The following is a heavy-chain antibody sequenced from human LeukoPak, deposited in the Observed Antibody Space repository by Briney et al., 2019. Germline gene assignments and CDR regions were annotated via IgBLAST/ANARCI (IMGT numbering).Heavy chain of an antibody. V-gene: IGHV1-2*06. Sequence: ASVKVSCKASGCTFTGYYMHWVRQAPGQGLEWMGRINPNSGGTNYAQKFQGRVTMTRDTSISTAYMELSRLRSDDTAVYYCARGGSSWYVEYFDYWGQGTLVTVSS. CDR3: ARGGSSWYVEYFDY. CDR2: INPNSGGT. CDR1: GCTFTGYY. J-gene: IGHJ4*02. D-gene: IGHD6-13*01.